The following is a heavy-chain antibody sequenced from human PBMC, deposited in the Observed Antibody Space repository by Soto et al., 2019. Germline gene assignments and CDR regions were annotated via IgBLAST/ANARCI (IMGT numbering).Heavy chain of an antibody. CDR3: AKESSGELSLYLQAAAFDI. J-gene: IGHJ3*02. Sequence: QVQLQQSGPGLVKPSQTLSLTCAISGDSVSSNSAAWNWIRQSPSRGLEWLGRTYYRSKWYNDYAVSVKSRITINPDTPKNQFSLQLNSVTPEDTAVYYCAKESSGELSLYLQAAAFDIWGQGTMVTVSS. CDR2: TYYRSKWYN. V-gene: IGHV6-1*01. D-gene: IGHD3-16*02. CDR1: GDSVSSNSAA.